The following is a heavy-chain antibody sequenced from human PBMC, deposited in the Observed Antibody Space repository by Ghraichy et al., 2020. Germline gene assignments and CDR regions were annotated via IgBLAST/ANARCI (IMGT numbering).Heavy chain of an antibody. CDR3: AAVYKPTATATYYYGMDV. CDR2: IDPSDSYT. J-gene: IGHJ6*02. CDR1: GYSFTSYW. D-gene: IGHD2-15*01. V-gene: IGHV5-10-1*01. Sequence: GESLNISCKGSGYSFTSYWISWVRQMPGKGLEWMGRIDPSDSYTNYSPSFQGHVTISADKSLSTAYLQWSSLKASDTAMYYCAAVYKPTATATYYYGMDVWGQGTTVTVSS.